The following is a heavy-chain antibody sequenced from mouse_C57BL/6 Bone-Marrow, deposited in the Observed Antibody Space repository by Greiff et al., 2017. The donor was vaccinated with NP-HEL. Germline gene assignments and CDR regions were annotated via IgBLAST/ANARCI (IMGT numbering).Heavy chain of an antibody. Sequence: SGPELVKPGASVKIPCKASGYTFTDYNMDWVKQSHGKSLEWIGDINPNNGGTIYNQKFKGKATLTVDKSSSTAYMELRSLTSEDTAVYYCARKMVTTGYYYAMDYWGQGTSVTVSS. D-gene: IGHD2-2*01. J-gene: IGHJ4*01. CDR3: ARKMVTTGYYYAMDY. V-gene: IGHV1-18*01. CDR2: INPNNGGT. CDR1: GYTFTDYN.